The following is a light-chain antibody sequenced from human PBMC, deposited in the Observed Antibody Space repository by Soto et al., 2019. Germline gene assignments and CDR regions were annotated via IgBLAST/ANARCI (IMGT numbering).Light chain of an antibody. CDR1: SSNIGNNY. J-gene: IGLJ2*01. Sequence: QSVLTQPPSVSAAPGQKVTISCSGSSSNIGNNYVSWYQQLPGTAPKLLIYENNKRPSGIPDRFSGSKSGTSATLGITGLQTGDEADYYCGTWDSSLSAVVFGGGTQLPVL. CDR3: GTWDSSLSAVV. V-gene: IGLV1-51*02. CDR2: ENN.